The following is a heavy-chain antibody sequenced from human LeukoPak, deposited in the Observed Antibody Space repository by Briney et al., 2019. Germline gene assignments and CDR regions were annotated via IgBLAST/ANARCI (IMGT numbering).Heavy chain of an antibody. V-gene: IGHV3-23*01. CDR3: ARHSKTWIQLWPRDAFDI. CDR1: GFTFSGYG. D-gene: IGHD5-18*01. CDR2: ISGSGGTT. Sequence: GGSLRLSCAASGFTFSGYGMSWVRQAPGMGLEWVSGISGSGGTTYYADSVKGRFTISRDNSKNTLYLQMNSLRAEDTAVYYCARHSKTWIQLWPRDAFDIWGQGTMVTVSS. J-gene: IGHJ3*02.